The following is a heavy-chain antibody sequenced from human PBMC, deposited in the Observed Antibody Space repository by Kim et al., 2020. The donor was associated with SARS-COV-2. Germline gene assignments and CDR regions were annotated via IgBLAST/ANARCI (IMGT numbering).Heavy chain of an antibody. CDR3: ATPRGDWYYLDY. J-gene: IGHJ4*02. D-gene: IGHD3-9*01. V-gene: IGHV3-23*05. Sequence: YYADSVKGRFTISRDNSKNTLYLQMNSLRAEDTAVYYCATPRGDWYYLDYWGQGTLVTVSS.